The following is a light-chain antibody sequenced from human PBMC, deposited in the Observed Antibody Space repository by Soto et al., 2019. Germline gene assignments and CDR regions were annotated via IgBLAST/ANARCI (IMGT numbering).Light chain of an antibody. CDR1: QSVRGC. Sequence: DGQMTQSPSSLSASVGDRVTITCRASQSVRGCLAWYQHKPGKAPKLLIYDASSLQSGVPSTFSGSGSGTEFTLTISSLQPDDFATYYCQQYNSYPYTCGQGTKLEIK. CDR3: QQYNSYPYT. CDR2: DAS. J-gene: IGKJ2*01. V-gene: IGKV1-5*01.